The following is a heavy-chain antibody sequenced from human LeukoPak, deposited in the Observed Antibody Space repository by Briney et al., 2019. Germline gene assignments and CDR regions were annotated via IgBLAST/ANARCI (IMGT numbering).Heavy chain of an antibody. Sequence: GGSLRLSCAASGFTFSSYAMSWARQAPGKGLEWISGISGSGGNTYYADSVKGRFTISRDISKNTLYLQMNSLRGEDTAVYYCAKPGDGCSGGSCYYFDYWGQGTLVTVSS. V-gene: IGHV3-23*01. CDR3: AKPGDGCSGGSCYYFDY. CDR2: ISGSGGNT. J-gene: IGHJ4*02. CDR1: GFTFSSYA. D-gene: IGHD2-15*01.